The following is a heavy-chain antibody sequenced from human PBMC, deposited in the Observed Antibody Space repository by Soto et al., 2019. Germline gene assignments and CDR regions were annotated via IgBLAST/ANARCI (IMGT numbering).Heavy chain of an antibody. CDR2: INPNSGGT. V-gene: IGHV1-2*02. Sequence: ASVKVSCKASGYTFTGYYMHWVRQAPGQGLEWMGWINPNSGGTNYAQKFQGRVTMTRDTSISTAYMELSRLRSDDTAVYYCAREWEIVVVPAEYYYYSMDVWGQGTTVTVSS. CDR3: AREWEIVVVPAEYYYYSMDV. D-gene: IGHD2-2*01. CDR1: GYTFTGYY. J-gene: IGHJ6*02.